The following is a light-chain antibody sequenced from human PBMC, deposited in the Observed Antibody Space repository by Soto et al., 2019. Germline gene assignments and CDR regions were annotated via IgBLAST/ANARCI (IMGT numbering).Light chain of an antibody. J-gene: IGKJ2*01. CDR2: VTS. CDR1: QTISTY. Sequence: DIQMTQSPSSLSASVGDRVTITCRASQTISTYLNWYQQKPGEAPKVLIYVTSNFQSGVPARFSGSGSGTDFTLTISSLQPEDFATYYSQQTYSTPYTFGQGTKLEIK. CDR3: QQTYSTPYT. V-gene: IGKV1-39*01.